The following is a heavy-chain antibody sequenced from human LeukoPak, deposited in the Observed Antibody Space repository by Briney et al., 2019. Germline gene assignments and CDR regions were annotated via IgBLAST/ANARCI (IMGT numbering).Heavy chain of an antibody. CDR1: GYTFSTYY. D-gene: IGHD2-15*01. V-gene: IGHV1-46*01. Sequence: GASVKVSCKASGYTFSTYYMHWLRQAPGHGLQWMGIINPSGAGTSYAKKFQGRVTMTRDTSTSTVYMELSSLRSEDTAVYYCARGAPVVVPSDYGPGYFRLWGQGTLVTVSS. J-gene: IGHJ1*01. CDR2: INPSGAGT. CDR3: ARGAPVVVPSDYGPGYFRL.